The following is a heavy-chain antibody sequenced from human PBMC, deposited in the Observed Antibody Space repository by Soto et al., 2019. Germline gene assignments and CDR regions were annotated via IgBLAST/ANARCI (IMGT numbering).Heavy chain of an antibody. V-gene: IGHV4-30-4*01. Sequence: PSETLSLTCTVSGGSISDDSYWSWIRQTPGKGLEWIGYIYHTGNTYYNPSLRSRVSISVDKSKSQFSLKPISVTAADTAVYFCARDEYQLLSSVSWFDSWGQGTLVTVSS. CDR1: GGSISDDSY. CDR2: IYHTGNT. CDR3: ARDEYQLLSSVSWFDS. J-gene: IGHJ5*01. D-gene: IGHD2-2*01.